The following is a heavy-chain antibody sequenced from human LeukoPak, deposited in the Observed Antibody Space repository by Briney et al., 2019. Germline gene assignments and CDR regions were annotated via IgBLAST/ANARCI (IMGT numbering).Heavy chain of an antibody. Sequence: ASVKVSCKASGYTFTPYAMNWVRQAPGQGLEWMGWINTNTGNPTYAQGFTGRFVFSLDTSVSTAYLQISSLKAEDTAVYYCGRTPMGYYFDYWGQGTLVTVSS. V-gene: IGHV7-4-1*02. J-gene: IGHJ4*02. D-gene: IGHD5-18*01. CDR3: GRTPMGYYFDY. CDR2: INTNTGNP. CDR1: GYTFTPYA.